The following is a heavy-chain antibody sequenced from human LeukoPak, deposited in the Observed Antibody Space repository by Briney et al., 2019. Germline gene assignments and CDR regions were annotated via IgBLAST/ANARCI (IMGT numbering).Heavy chain of an antibody. CDR2: VNPNSGGP. D-gene: IGHD3-9*01. CDR3: ARTYYDILTGYPYNWFDP. CDR1: GYTFTGYY. J-gene: IGHJ5*02. Sequence: GASVKVSCKASGYTFTGYYIHWVRQAPGQGLEWMGWVNPNSGGPNDAQKFQGRVTMTRDTSISTAYMELTGLTSDDTAVYYCARTYYDILTGYPYNWFDPWGQGTLVTVSS. V-gene: IGHV1-2*02.